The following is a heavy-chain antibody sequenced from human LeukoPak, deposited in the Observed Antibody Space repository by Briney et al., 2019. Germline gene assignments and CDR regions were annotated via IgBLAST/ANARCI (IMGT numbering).Heavy chain of an antibody. V-gene: IGHV1-69*05. D-gene: IGHD6-13*01. CDR3: ARARTAAAGTRRGYNWFDP. Sequence: ASVKVSCKASGGTFSSYAIGWVRQAPRQGLEWMGGIIPIFGTANYAQKFQGRVTMTRDTSTSTVYMELSSLRSEDTAVYYCARARTAAAGTRRGYNWFDPWGQGTLVTVSS. CDR1: GGTFSSYA. J-gene: IGHJ5*02. CDR2: IIPIFGTA.